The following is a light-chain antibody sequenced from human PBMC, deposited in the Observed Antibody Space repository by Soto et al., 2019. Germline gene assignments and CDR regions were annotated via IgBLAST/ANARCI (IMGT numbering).Light chain of an antibody. CDR3: SSYTSSSTLFYV. J-gene: IGLJ1*01. V-gene: IGLV2-14*01. Sequence: QSALTQPRSVSGSPGQSVTISCTGTSSDVGGYNYVSWYQQHPGKAPKLMIYEVSNRPSGVSNRFSGSKSGNTASLTISGLQAEDEADYYCSSYTSSSTLFYVFGTGTKVTVL. CDR1: SSDVGGYNY. CDR2: EVS.